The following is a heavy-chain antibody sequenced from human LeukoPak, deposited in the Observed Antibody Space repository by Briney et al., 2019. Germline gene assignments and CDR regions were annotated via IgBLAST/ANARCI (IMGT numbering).Heavy chain of an antibody. V-gene: IGHV1-8*03. J-gene: IGHJ6*03. D-gene: IGHD3-10*01. CDR1: GYTFTSYD. Sequence: ASVKVSCKASGYTFTSYDINWVRQATGQGLEWMGWMNPNSGNTGYAQKFQGRVTITRNTSISTAYMELSSLRSEDTAVYYCSRLSLLRFGANYYYYYMDVWGKGTTVTVSS. CDR2: MNPNSGNT. CDR3: SRLSLLRFGANYYYYYMDV.